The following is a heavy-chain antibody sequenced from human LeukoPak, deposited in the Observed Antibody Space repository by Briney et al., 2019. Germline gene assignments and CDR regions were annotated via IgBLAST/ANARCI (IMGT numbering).Heavy chain of an antibody. CDR2: TDLDGDT. J-gene: IGHJ3*02. D-gene: IGHD5-12*01. Sequence: GGSLRLSCVASIFSVSNNYMTWVRQAPGKGLEWVSLTDLDGDTNYADSVKGRFTVYRDNSKNTLFLQMDGLRAEDTAVYYCARGRYSGSRHLVHAFDMWGQGTLVIVSS. V-gene: IGHV3-53*01. CDR1: IFSVSNNY. CDR3: ARGRYSGSRHLVHAFDM.